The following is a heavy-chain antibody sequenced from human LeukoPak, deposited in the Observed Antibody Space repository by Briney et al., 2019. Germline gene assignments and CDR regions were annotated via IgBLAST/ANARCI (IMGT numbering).Heavy chain of an antibody. CDR1: GFTFSSYS. CDR3: AKAFDIVVVVAATLDWYFDL. CDR2: ISSSSSYI. V-gene: IGHV3-21*04. Sequence: GGSLRLSCAASGFTFSSYSMNWVRQAPGKGLEWVSSISSSSSYIYYADSVKGRFTISRDNAKNFLYLQMNSLRAEDTALYYCAKAFDIVVVVAATLDWYFDLWGRGTLVTVSS. D-gene: IGHD2-15*01. J-gene: IGHJ2*01.